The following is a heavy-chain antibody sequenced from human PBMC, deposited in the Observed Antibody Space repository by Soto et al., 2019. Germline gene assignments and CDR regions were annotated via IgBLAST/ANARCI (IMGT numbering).Heavy chain of an antibody. CDR3: ARVEAPYGSYYFDY. J-gene: IGHJ4*02. D-gene: IGHD3-10*01. CDR2: ISSSSSYI. CDR1: GFTFSSYS. V-gene: IGHV3-21*01. Sequence: PGGSLRLSCAASGFTFSSYSMNWVRQAPGKGLEWVSSISSSSSYIYYADSVKGRFTISRDNAKNSLYLQMNSLRAEDTAVYYCARVEAPYGSYYFDYWGQGTLVTVSS.